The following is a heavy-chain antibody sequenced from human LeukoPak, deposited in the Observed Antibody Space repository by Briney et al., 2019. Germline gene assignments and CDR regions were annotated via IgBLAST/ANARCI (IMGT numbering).Heavy chain of an antibody. CDR3: ARGKTTVTPGYLDY. Sequence: PGGSLRLSCAASGFTFSDYYMSWIRQAPGKGLEWVANIKQAGSENYYVDSVKGRFTISRDNAKNSLYLQMNSLRAEDTAVYYCARGKTTVTPGYLDYWGQGTLVTVSS. CDR1: GFTFSDYY. D-gene: IGHD4-11*01. J-gene: IGHJ4*02. CDR2: IKQAGSEN. V-gene: IGHV3-7*01.